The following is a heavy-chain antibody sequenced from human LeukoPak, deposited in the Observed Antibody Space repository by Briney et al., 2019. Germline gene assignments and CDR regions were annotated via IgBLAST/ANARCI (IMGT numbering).Heavy chain of an antibody. J-gene: IGHJ1*01. D-gene: IGHD3-22*01. CDR3: ARDFHYYDSSGYYAEYFQH. Sequence: GGSLRLSCAASGFTFNSYAIHWVRQAPGKGLEWVSAISGSGGSTYYADSVKGRLTISRDNSKNTLYLQMNSLRAEDTAVYYCARDFHYYDSSGYYAEYFQHRGQGTLVTVSS. CDR1: GFTFNSYA. V-gene: IGHV3-23*01. CDR2: ISGSGGST.